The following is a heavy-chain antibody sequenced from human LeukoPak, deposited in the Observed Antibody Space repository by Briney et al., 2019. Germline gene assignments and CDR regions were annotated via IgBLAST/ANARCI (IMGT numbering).Heavy chain of an antibody. D-gene: IGHD6-13*01. V-gene: IGHV1-69*13. CDR2: IIPIFGTA. CDR3: ASGDTSIAAAGTFTFYYYMDV. J-gene: IGHJ6*03. CDR1: GGTFSSYA. Sequence: GASVKVSCKASGGTFSSYAISWVRQAPGQGLEWMGGIIPIFGTANYAQKFQGRVTITADESTSTAYMELSSLRSEDTAVYYCASGDTSIAAAGTFTFYYYMDVWGKGTTVTVSS.